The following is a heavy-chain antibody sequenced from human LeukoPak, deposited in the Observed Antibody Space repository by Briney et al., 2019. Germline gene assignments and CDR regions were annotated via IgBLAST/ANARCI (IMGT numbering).Heavy chain of an antibody. CDR3: AREKVPAARNGGFFDY. J-gene: IGHJ4*02. Sequence: GGSLRLSCAASGFTFSSYEMNWVRQAPGKGLEWVSYISSSGSTIYYADSVKGRFTISRDNAKNSLYLQMNSLRAEDTAVYYCAREKVPAARNGGFFDYWGQGTLVTVSS. CDR1: GFTFSSYE. CDR2: ISSSGSTI. V-gene: IGHV3-48*03. D-gene: IGHD2-2*01.